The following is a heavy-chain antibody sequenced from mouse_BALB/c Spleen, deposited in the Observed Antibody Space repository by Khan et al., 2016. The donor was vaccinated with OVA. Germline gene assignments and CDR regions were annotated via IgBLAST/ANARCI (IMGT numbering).Heavy chain of an antibody. CDR2: ISYNGNT. D-gene: IGHD1-1*01. J-gene: IGHJ2*01. V-gene: IGHV3-2*02. Sequence: VQLKESGPGLVKPSQSLSLTCTVTGYSITTDYAWNWIRQFPGNKLEWMGFISYNGNTKYNPSLKSRISITRDTSKNQFCLQLKSVTTEDTARYYCARVYGGDFDYWGQGTTLTVSS. CDR1: GYSITTDYA. CDR3: ARVYGGDFDY.